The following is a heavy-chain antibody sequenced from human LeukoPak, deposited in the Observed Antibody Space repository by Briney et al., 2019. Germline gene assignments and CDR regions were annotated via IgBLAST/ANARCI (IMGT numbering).Heavy chain of an antibody. J-gene: IGHJ3*01. CDR3: ARDIELST. V-gene: IGHV3-7*04. CDR1: GFNFNSYW. Sequence: GGSLRLSCAASGFNFNSYWMSWVRQAPGKELECVANIKQDGSEIYFVDSVKGRFTISRDNAKSSLYLQMNSLRGEDTAIFYCARDIELSTWGPGTMVTVSS. D-gene: IGHD3-16*02. CDR2: IKQDGSEI.